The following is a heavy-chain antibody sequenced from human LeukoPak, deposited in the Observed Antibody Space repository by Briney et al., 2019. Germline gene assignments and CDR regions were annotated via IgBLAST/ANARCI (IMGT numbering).Heavy chain of an antibody. CDR2: INHSGST. D-gene: IGHD3-16*01. CDR3: ARLIHVDFDY. Sequence: SETLSLTCTVSGGSISSSSSYWGWIRQPPGKGLEWIGEINHSGSTNYNPSLKSRVTISVDTSKNQFSLKLSSVTAADTAVYYCARLIHVDFDYWGQGTLVTVSS. V-gene: IGHV4-39*07. J-gene: IGHJ4*02. CDR1: GGSISSSSSY.